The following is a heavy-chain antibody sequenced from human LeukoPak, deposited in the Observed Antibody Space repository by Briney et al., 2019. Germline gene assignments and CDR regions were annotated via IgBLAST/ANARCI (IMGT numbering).Heavy chain of an antibody. V-gene: IGHV3-21*01. CDR3: ARDWNYYGSGSYYK. D-gene: IGHD3-10*01. Sequence: GGSLRLSCAASGFTFSSYSMNWVRQAPGKGLEWASSISSSSSYIYYADSVKGRFTISRDNAKNSLYLQMNSLRAEDTAVYYCARDWNYYGSGSYYKWGQGTLVTVSS. CDR2: ISSSSSYI. CDR1: GFTFSSYS. J-gene: IGHJ4*02.